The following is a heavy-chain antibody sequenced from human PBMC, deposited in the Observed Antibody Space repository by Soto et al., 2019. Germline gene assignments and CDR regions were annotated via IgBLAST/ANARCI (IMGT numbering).Heavy chain of an antibody. D-gene: IGHD2-2*01. CDR1: GGSFSGYY. CDR3: ARGQGYCSSTSCRIYYYYYGMDV. Sequence: SETLSLTCAVYGGSFSGYYWSWIRQPPGKGLEWIGEINHSGSTNYNPSLKSRVTISVDTSKNQFSLKLSSVTAADTAVYYCARGQGYCSSTSCRIYYYYYGMDVWGQGTTVTAP. V-gene: IGHV4-34*01. J-gene: IGHJ6*02. CDR2: INHSGST.